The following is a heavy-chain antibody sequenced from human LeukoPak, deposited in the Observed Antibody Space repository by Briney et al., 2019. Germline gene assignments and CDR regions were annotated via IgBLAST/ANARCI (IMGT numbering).Heavy chain of an antibody. CDR2: ISYDGSNK. CDR3: AKDHSFDYGDPYYYYGMDV. Sequence: AGGSLRLSCAASGFTFSSYGMHWVRQAPGKGLEWVAVISYDGSNKYYADSVKGRFTISRDNSKNTLCLQMNSLRAEDTAVYYCAKDHSFDYGDPYYYYGMDVWGKGTTVTVSS. CDR1: GFTFSSYG. J-gene: IGHJ6*04. V-gene: IGHV3-30*18. D-gene: IGHD4-17*01.